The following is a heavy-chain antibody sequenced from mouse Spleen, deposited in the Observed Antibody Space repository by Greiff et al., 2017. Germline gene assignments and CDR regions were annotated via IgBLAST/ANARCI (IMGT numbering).Heavy chain of an antibody. CDR1: GFTFSSYG. CDR2: ISSGGSYT. J-gene: IGHJ2*01. V-gene: IGHV5-6*01. Sequence: DVQLVESGGDLVKPGGSLKLSCAASGFTFSSYGMSWVRQTPDKRLEWVATISSGGSYTYYPDSVKGRFTISRDNAKNTLYLQMSSLKSEDTAMYYCARHSHFDYWSQGTTLTVSS. CDR3: ARHSHFDY.